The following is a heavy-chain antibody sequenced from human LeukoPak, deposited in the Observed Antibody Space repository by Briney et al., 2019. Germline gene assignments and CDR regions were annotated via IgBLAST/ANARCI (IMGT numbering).Heavy chain of an antibody. CDR3: ARGRSGLAAAGTYDY. Sequence: ASVTVSYMPSVYTFTNSGINWVGQAPGHRREWMGWINPNSGRTGYAQKSQGRVTMTANTCRSTAYMELSNVRLSDTAVYYCARGRSGLAAAGTYDYWGQGTLITVSS. D-gene: IGHD6-13*01. J-gene: IGHJ4*02. V-gene: IGHV1-8*01. CDR2: INPNSGRT. CDR1: VYTFTNSG.